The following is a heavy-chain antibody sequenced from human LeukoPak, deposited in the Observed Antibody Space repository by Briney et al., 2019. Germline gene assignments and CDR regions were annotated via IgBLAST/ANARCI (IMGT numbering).Heavy chain of an antibody. V-gene: IGHV4-34*01. D-gene: IGHD6-25*01. CDR2: INNSGTT. CDR3: ASSRGYTSGLWYYKMDV. Sequence: KPSETLSLTCHVYGGSFSGYYWSWIRQPPGKGLEWIAEINNSGTTNYNPSLKGRVTISVDTSKNQFSLKLSSVTAADTAVYCCASSRGYTSGLWYYKMDVWDKGTTVNVSS. J-gene: IGHJ6*03. CDR1: GGSFSGYY.